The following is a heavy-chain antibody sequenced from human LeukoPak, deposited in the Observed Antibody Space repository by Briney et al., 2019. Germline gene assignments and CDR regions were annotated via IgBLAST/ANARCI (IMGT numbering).Heavy chain of an antibody. CDR3: ARPEYYYDCSGSPWAFDI. D-gene: IGHD3-22*01. CDR2: ISPGDSQS. CDR1: GYSFTRYW. V-gene: IGHV5-51*01. Sequence: GESLKISCKGSGYSFTRYWIGWVRQMPGEGLEWMGIISPGDSQSRYSPSFQGQVTISADKSISTAYLQWSSLKASDTAMYYCARPEYYYDCSGSPWAFDIWGQGTMVIVSS. J-gene: IGHJ3*02.